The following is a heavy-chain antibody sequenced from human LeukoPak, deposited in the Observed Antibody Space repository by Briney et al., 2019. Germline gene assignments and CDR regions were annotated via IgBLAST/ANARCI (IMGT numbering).Heavy chain of an antibody. CDR1: GFTFSSYE. D-gene: IGHD5-24*01. Sequence: GGSLRLSCAASGFTFSSYEMNCVRQAPGKGLGWVSYISSSGSTIYSADSVKGRFTISKDNAKNSLYLQMDSLRAEDTAVYYCARVGGYNGPYYYMDVWGKGTTVTISS. J-gene: IGHJ6*03. CDR2: ISSSGSTI. V-gene: IGHV3-48*03. CDR3: ARVGGYNGPYYYMDV.